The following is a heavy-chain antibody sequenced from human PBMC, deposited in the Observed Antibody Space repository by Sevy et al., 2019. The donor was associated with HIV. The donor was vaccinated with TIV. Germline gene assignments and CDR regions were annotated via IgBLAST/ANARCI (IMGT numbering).Heavy chain of an antibody. Sequence: GGSLRLSCAASGFTFSSYWMSWVRQAPGKGLEWVANIKQDGSEKYYVDSVKGRFTISRDNAKNSLYLQMNGLRAEDTAVYYCARDNPLRIAVAGVGYYYYYMDVWGKGTTVTVSS. CDR3: ARDNPLRIAVAGVGYYYYYMDV. CDR2: IKQDGSEK. D-gene: IGHD6-19*01. CDR1: GFTFSSYW. V-gene: IGHV3-7*01. J-gene: IGHJ6*03.